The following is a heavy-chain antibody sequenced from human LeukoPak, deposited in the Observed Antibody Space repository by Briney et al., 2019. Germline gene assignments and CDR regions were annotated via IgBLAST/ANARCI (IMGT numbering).Heavy chain of an antibody. D-gene: IGHD3-16*01. J-gene: IGHJ4*02. Sequence: PSETLSLTCIISDDSISSSTYYWGWIRQPPGKGLEWIGTLYYSGKTYYNPSLKSRVTISVDTSKNQFSLKLSSVTAADTAVYYCARENMITFGGSLDAGPFDYWGQGTLVTVSS. CDR2: LYYSGKT. CDR1: DDSISSSTYY. V-gene: IGHV4-39*07. CDR3: ARENMITFGGSLDAGPFDY.